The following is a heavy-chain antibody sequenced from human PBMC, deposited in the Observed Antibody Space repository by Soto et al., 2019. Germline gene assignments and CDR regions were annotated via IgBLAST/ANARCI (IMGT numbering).Heavy chain of an antibody. CDR1: GGSFSGYY. Sequence: QVQLQQWGAGLLKPSETLSLTCSVYGGSFSGYYWTWIRQPPGTGLELLGEINHSGSTNYNPSLKSRITISVDTYKDQFSLNLTSVTAADTAVYDCARDKITGLFDYWGHGTLVTVSS. CDR2: INHSGST. V-gene: IGHV4-34*01. CDR3: ARDKITGLFDY. D-gene: IGHD1-1*01. J-gene: IGHJ4*01.